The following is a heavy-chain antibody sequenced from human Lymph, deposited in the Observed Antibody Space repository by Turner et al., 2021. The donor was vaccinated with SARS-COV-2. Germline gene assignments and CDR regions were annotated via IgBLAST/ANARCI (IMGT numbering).Heavy chain of an antibody. Sequence: QVQLGESGGGVVQPGRSLRLSCAASGFTFSSYGMHWVRQAPGKGLEWVAVIWYDGSNKYYADSVKGRFTISRDNSKNTLYLQMNSLRAEDTAVYYCAREESSNGMDVWGQGTTVTVSS. CDR1: GFTFSSYG. V-gene: IGHV3-33*01. CDR2: IWYDGSNK. J-gene: IGHJ6*02. CDR3: AREESSNGMDV. D-gene: IGHD6-13*01.